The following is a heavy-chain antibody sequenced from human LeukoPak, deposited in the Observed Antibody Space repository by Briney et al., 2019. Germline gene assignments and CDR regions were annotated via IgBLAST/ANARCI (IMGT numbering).Heavy chain of an antibody. Sequence: SGTLSLTCAVSGGSISSSNWWSWVRQPLGKWLEWIGEIYHSGSTNYNPSLKSRVTISVDKSKNQFSLKLSSVTAADTAVYYCASQTIKDGGNDYWGQGTLVTVSS. D-gene: IGHD4-23*01. J-gene: IGHJ4*02. CDR1: GGSISSSNW. V-gene: IGHV4-4*02. CDR2: IYHSGST. CDR3: ASQTIKDGGNDY.